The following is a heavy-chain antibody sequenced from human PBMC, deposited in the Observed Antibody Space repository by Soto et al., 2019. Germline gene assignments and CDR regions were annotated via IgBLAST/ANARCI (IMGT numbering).Heavy chain of an antibody. J-gene: IGHJ4*02. D-gene: IGHD6-19*01. CDR2: IKHDGSER. V-gene: IGHV3-7*01. CDR3: ARDRAVYNRGSPGY. Sequence: EVQLVESGGGLVQPGGSLRLSCAASGFTFSDYWMSWVRQTPGRGLEGVANIKHDGSERYYMDSVKGRFTISRDNAKNSLYLHMNSLTSEDTAVYYCARDRAVYNRGSPGYWGQGTLVTVSS. CDR1: GFTFSDYW.